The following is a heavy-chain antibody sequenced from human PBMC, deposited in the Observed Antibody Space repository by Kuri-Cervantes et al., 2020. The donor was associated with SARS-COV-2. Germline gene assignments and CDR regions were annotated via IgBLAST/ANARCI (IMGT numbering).Heavy chain of an antibody. CDR2: ISYDGSNK. CDR3: AKSGSRILEWYDY. J-gene: IGHJ4*02. V-gene: IGHV3-30-3*02. Sequence: GGSLRLSCAASGFTFSSYAMHWVRQAPGKGLEWVAVISYDGSNKYYADSVKGRFTISRDNSKNTLYLQMNSLRAEDTAVYYCAKSGSRILEWYDYWGQGTLVTVSS. CDR1: GFTFSSYA. D-gene: IGHD3-3*01.